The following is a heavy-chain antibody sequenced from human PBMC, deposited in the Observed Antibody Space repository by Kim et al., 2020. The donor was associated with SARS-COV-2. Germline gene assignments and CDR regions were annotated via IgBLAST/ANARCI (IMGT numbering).Heavy chain of an antibody. V-gene: IGHV4-31*03. J-gene: IGHJ4*02. CDR2: IYYSGST. Sequence: SETLSLTCTVSGGSISSGGYYWSWIRQHPGKGLEWIGYIYYSGSTYYNPSLKSRVTISVDTSKNQFSLKLSSVTAADTAVYYCARELDGGYDREGDYFDYWGQGTLVTVSS. CDR3: ARELDGGYDREGDYFDY. D-gene: IGHD5-12*01. CDR1: GGSISSGGYY.